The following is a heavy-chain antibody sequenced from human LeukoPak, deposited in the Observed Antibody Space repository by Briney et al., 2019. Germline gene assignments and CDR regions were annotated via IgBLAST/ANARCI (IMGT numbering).Heavy chain of an antibody. D-gene: IGHD3-10*01. CDR3: ARDRPMVREAKTKPFGFDY. Sequence: PGGSLRLSCAASGFTSSSYAMSWVRQAPGRGLEWVSIISGSGGNTYYADSVKGRFTISRDNSKNTLYLQMNSLRAEDTAVYYCARDRPMVREAKTKPFGFDYWGQGTLVTVSS. CDR1: GFTSSSYA. CDR2: ISGSGGNT. V-gene: IGHV3-23*01. J-gene: IGHJ4*02.